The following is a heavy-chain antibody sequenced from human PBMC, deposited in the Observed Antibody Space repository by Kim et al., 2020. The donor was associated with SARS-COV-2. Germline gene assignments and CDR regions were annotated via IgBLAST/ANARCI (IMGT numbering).Heavy chain of an antibody. Sequence: SETLSLTCTVSGGSISSSSYYWGWIRQPPGKGLEWIGSIYYSGSTYYNPSLKSRVTISVDTSKNQFSLKLSSVTAADTAVYYCARQFRITMILASVEVWFDPWGQGTLVTVSS. V-gene: IGHV4-39*01. CDR1: GGSISSSSYY. CDR3: ARQFRITMILASVEVWFDP. D-gene: IGHD3-22*01. J-gene: IGHJ5*02. CDR2: IYYSGST.